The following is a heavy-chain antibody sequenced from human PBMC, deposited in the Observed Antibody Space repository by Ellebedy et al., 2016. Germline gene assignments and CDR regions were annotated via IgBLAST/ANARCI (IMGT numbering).Heavy chain of an antibody. CDR2: VSWNTGSV. CDR1: GFNFGEYV. J-gene: IGHJ5*02. Sequence: GGSLRLXXAASGFNFGEYVMHWVRQAPGKGLEWVSGVSWNTGSVAYADSVKGRFTISRDNAQNSLHLEMNSLRTEDTALYFCVRDAETSGWLKGDWFGPWGQGALVTVSS. D-gene: IGHD6-19*01. V-gene: IGHV3-9*01. CDR3: VRDAETSGWLKGDWFGP.